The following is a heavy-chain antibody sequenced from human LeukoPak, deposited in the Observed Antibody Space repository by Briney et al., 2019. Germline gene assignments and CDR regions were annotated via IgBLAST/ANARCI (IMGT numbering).Heavy chain of an antibody. CDR1: GFTFSSYS. D-gene: IGHD3-9*01. J-gene: IGHJ4*02. CDR3: AKDPRMGYFDWDFDY. Sequence: GGSLRLSCAASGFTFSSYSMNWVRQAPGKGLEWVSAISGSGGSTYYADSVKGRFTTSRDNSKNTLYLQMNSLRAEDTAVYYCAKDPRMGYFDWDFDYWGQGTLVTVSS. CDR2: ISGSGGST. V-gene: IGHV3-23*01.